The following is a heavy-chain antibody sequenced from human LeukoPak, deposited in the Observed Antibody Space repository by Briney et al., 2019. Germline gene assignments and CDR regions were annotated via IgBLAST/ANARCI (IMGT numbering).Heavy chain of an antibody. CDR1: GFTFSSYA. CDR2: ISYDGSNK. D-gene: IGHD2-15*01. J-gene: IGHJ4*02. Sequence: GGSLRLSCAASGFTFSSYALHWVRQAPGKGLEWVAVISYDGSNKYYADSVKGRFTISRDNSKNTLSLQMNSLRAEDMAVYYCARGGGGVVVSYYFDYWGQGTLVTVSS. V-gene: IGHV3-30*04. CDR3: ARGGGGVVVSYYFDY.